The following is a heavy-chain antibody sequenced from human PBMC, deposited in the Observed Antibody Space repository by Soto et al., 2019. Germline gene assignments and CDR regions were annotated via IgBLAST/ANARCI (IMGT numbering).Heavy chain of an antibody. D-gene: IGHD3-22*01. J-gene: IGHJ4*02. Sequence: HPGGSLRLSCAASGFTFSSYAMSWVRQAPGKGLEWVSAISGSGGSTYYADSVKGRFTISRDNAKNSLYLQMNSLRAEDTAVYYCARESYYYDSSGYYKFDYWGQGTLVTVSS. CDR1: GFTFSSYA. V-gene: IGHV3-23*01. CDR2: ISGSGGST. CDR3: ARESYYYDSSGYYKFDY.